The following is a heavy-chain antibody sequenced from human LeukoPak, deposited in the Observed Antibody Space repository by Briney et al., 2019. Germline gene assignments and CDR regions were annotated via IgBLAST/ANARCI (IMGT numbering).Heavy chain of an antibody. D-gene: IGHD3-10*01. CDR2: LYTSRST. J-gene: IGHJ6*03. CDR1: GGSMSRYY. V-gene: IGHV4-4*07. CDR3: ARVDYSRPGPEPGYGYYYNMDV. Sequence: SETLSLTCRVSGGSMSRYYGSWIRQPAGKGLEWIGRLYTSRSTNYNPTLKSRVTLSLDNSKNQFYLKLNSVTAAETAVYYCARVDYSRPGPEPGYGYYYNMDVWGKGITVTVSS.